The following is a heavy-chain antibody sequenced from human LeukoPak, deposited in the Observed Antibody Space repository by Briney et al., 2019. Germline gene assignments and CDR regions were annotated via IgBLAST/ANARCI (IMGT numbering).Heavy chain of an antibody. CDR1: GGTLSSYA. Sequence: GASVKVSCKASGGTLSSYAISWVRQAPGQGLEWMGGIIPIFGTANYAQKFQGRVTITTDESTSTAYMELSSLRSEDTAVYYCARVPHYYDSSGYYFDYWGQGTLVTVSS. D-gene: IGHD3-22*01. J-gene: IGHJ4*02. CDR3: ARVPHYYDSSGYYFDY. V-gene: IGHV1-69*05. CDR2: IIPIFGTA.